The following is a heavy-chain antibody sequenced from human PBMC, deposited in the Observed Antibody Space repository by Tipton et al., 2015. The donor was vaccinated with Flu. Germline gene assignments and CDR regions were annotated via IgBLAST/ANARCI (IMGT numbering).Heavy chain of an antibody. D-gene: IGHD3-9*01. V-gene: IGHV1-69*06. J-gene: IGHJ4*02. CDR1: GDSFGNYG. CDR3: ARRRTDWAAYDY. Sequence: LVQSGAEVQKPGSSVKVSCEASGDSFGNYGFSWVRQAPGQGLEWMGIIIPIFGPPNYAQKFQDRVTITADIFTNAVYMEVRSLTSDDTAVYFCARRRTDWAAYDYWGQGTLVTVSS. CDR2: IIPIFGPP.